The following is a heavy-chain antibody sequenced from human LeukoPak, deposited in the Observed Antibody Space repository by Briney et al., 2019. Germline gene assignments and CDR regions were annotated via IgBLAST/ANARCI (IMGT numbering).Heavy chain of an antibody. CDR2: ISGSGDST. CDR3: AKTRPLDSSSWSHGDY. J-gene: IGHJ4*02. V-gene: IGHV3-23*01. Sequence: PGGSLRLSCVVSGFTVSSYNMNWVRQAPGKGLEWVSAISGSGDSTYYGDSVKGRFTISRDNSKNTLYLQMNSLRAEDTAVYYCAKTRPLDSSSWSHGDYWGQGTLVTVSS. D-gene: IGHD6-13*01. CDR1: GFTVSSYN.